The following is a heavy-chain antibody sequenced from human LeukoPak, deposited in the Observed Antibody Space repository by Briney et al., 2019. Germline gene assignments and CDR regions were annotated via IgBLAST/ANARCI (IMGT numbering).Heavy chain of an antibody. Sequence: GGSLRRSCAASGFTFSSYGMHGVRQAPGKGLEWVAVIWYDGSNKYYADSVKGRFTISRDNSKNTLYLQMNSLRAEDTAVYYCARIGLGGYCSGGSCYSVYYYYGMDVWGQGTTVTVSS. CDR3: ARIGLGGYCSGGSCYSVYYYYGMDV. V-gene: IGHV3-33*01. CDR2: IWYDGSNK. D-gene: IGHD2-15*01. J-gene: IGHJ6*02. CDR1: GFTFSSYG.